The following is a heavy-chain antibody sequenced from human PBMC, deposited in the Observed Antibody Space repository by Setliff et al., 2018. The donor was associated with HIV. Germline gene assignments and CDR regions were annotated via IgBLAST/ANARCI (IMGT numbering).Heavy chain of an antibody. V-gene: IGHV4-39*01. CDR1: TGSIKGYGHY. D-gene: IGHD6-13*01. Sequence: SETLSLTCTTSTGSIKGYGHYWGWIRQPPGKGLEWIGNVFFSGSTYDNPSLKTRVSIFVDPSKNQFSLKLRSVTAADTAVYYCARHGDRSSWYRNRYFDLWGRGALVTVSS. J-gene: IGHJ2*01. CDR3: ARHGDRSSWYRNRYFDL. CDR2: VFFSGST.